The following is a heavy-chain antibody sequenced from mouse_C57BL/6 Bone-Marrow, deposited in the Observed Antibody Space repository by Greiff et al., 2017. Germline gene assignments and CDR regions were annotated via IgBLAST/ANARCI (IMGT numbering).Heavy chain of an antibody. CDR1: GYTFTDYE. Sequence: VQLQQSGAELVRPGASVTLSCKSSGYTFTDYEMHWVKQTPVHGLAWIGAIDPETGGTAYNQKFKGKAILTADKSSSTAYMELRSLTSEDSAVYYCTRRYYFDYWGQGTTLTVSS. J-gene: IGHJ2*01. CDR3: TRRYYFDY. CDR2: IDPETGGT. V-gene: IGHV1-15*01.